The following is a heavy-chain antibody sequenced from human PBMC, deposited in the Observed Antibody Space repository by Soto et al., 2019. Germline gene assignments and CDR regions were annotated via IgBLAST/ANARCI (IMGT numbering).Heavy chain of an antibody. Sequence: SETLSLTCTVSGGSISSGDYYWSWIRQPPGKGLEWIGYIYYSGSTYYNPSLKSRVTISVDTSKNQFSLKLSSVTAADTAVYYCARDRDSSSYYYYYGMDVWGQGTTVTVSS. J-gene: IGHJ6*02. V-gene: IGHV4-30-4*01. CDR3: ARDRDSSSYYYYYGMDV. CDR2: IYYSGST. CDR1: GGSISSGDYY. D-gene: IGHD6-13*01.